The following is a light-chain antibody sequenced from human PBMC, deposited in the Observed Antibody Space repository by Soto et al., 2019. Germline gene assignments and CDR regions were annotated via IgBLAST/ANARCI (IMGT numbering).Light chain of an antibody. CDR2: DAS. J-gene: IGKJ5*01. CDR1: QSVSSY. CDR3: QQRSNWLLT. Sequence: EIVLTQSPATLSLSPGERATLYCRASQSVSSYLAWYQQKPGQAPRLLIYDASNRATGIPARFSGSGSGTDFTLTISSLEPEDFAVYYCQQRSNWLLTFGQGTRLEIK. V-gene: IGKV3-11*01.